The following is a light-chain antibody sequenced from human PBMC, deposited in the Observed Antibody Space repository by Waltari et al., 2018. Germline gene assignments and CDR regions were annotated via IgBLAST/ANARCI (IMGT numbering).Light chain of an antibody. CDR1: QGINTF. V-gene: IGKV1-9*01. Sequence: IQLTQSPSFLSASVGDRVTITCRASQGINTFLAWYQHKPGQAPNLLIYSASTLQSGVPSRFSGSGSGTDFTLTISGLQPEDYATYYCLQFNSYPHTFGQGTKLEIK. CDR3: LQFNSYPHT. J-gene: IGKJ2*01. CDR2: SAS.